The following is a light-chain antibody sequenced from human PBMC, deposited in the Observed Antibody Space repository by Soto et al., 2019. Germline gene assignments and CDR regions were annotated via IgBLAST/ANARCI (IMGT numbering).Light chain of an antibody. CDR2: KNN. CDR1: SSNIGSNY. V-gene: IGLV1-47*01. Sequence: QSVLTQPPSASGTPGQRVTISCSGSSSNIGSNYVYWYQQLPGAAPKLLISKNNKRPSGVPDRFSGSKSGTSASLAISGLRSEDEADYNCAAWDDSLSGCIFGTGTKLTVL. J-gene: IGLJ1*01. CDR3: AAWDDSLSGCI.